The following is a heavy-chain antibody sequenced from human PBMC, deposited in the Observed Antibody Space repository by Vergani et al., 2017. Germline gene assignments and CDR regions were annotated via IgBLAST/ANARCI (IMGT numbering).Heavy chain of an antibody. CDR1: GFTFSNYG. D-gene: IGHD6-19*01. J-gene: IGHJ4*02. Sequence: QVQLVESGGGVVQPGGSLSPSCGASGFTFSNYGMHWVRQAPGKGLEWVTFIRYDGSNTYYADSVKGRFTISRDNSKNTLFLQMNSLRPEDTAVYYCARDTVTGSRYFDYWGQGTLVTVSS. CDR2: IRYDGSNT. V-gene: IGHV3-30*02. CDR3: ARDTVTGSRYFDY.